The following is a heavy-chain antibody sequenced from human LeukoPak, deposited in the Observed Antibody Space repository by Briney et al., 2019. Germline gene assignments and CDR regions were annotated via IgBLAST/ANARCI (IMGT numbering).Heavy chain of an antibody. CDR3: ATDRYCSSTSCYSWDY. Sequence: ASVKVSCKVSGYTLTELSMHWVRQAPGKGLEWMGGFDPEDGETIYAQKFQGRVTMTEDTSTDAAYMELSSLRSEDTAVYYCATDRYCSSTSCYSWDYWGQRTLVTVSS. J-gene: IGHJ4*02. CDR1: GYTLTELS. D-gene: IGHD2-2*02. V-gene: IGHV1-24*01. CDR2: FDPEDGET.